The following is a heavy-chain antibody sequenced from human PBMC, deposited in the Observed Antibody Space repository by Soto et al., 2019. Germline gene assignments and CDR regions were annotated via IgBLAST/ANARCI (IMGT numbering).Heavy chain of an antibody. Sequence: EVQLVESGGGLVKPGGSLRLSCAASGFTFSSYSMNWVRQAPGKGLEWVSSITSCSNNIYYADSVKGRFTISRDNAKNSLYLQMNSLRAEDTAVYYCARDQDNPMSYYYYYGMDAWGQGTTVTVSS. J-gene: IGHJ6*02. D-gene: IGHD3-10*02. CDR1: GFTFSSYS. CDR3: ARDQDNPMSYYYYYGMDA. V-gene: IGHV3-21*01. CDR2: ITSCSNNI.